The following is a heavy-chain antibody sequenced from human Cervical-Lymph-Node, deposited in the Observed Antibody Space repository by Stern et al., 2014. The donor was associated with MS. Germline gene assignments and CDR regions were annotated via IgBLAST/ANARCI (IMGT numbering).Heavy chain of an antibody. D-gene: IGHD6-19*01. V-gene: IGHV4-59*01. CDR2: IYYSGST. J-gene: IGHJ2*01. CDR3: ARHSSGWYWYFDL. CDR1: GGSIRSYY. Sequence: QLQLQESGPGLVKPSETLSLTCTVSGGSIRSYYWSWIRQPPGKGLEWIGYIYYSGSTNYNPSLKSRVTISVDTSKNQFSRKLRSVTAADTAVYYCARHSSGWYWYFDLWGRGTRVTVSS.